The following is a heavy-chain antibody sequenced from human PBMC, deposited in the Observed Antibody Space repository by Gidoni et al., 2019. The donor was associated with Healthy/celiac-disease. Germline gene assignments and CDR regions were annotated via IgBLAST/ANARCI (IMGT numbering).Heavy chain of an antibody. CDR1: GYTFTSYG. V-gene: IGHV1-18*01. J-gene: IGHJ5*02. CDR3: ARDLAAAGTNWFDP. CDR2: ISAYNGNT. Sequence: QVQLVQSGAEVTKPGASVKVSCKASGYTFTSYGISWVRQAPGQGLEWMGWISAYNGNTNYAQKLKGRVTMTTDTATSTAYMELRSLRSDDTAVYYCARDLAAAGTNWFDPWGQGTLVTVSS. D-gene: IGHD6-13*01.